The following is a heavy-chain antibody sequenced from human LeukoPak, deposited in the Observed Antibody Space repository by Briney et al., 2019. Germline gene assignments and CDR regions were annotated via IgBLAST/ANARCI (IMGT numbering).Heavy chain of an antibody. D-gene: IGHD3-22*01. J-gene: IGHJ4*02. V-gene: IGHV4-59*08. Sequence: SETLSLTCTVSGGSISSYYWSWIRQPPGKGLEWIGSIYYSGSTYYNPSLESRVTISVDTSKNQFSLNLASVTAADTAVYYCARHGDDRSGYTGYYFDYWGQGPLVTVSS. CDR2: IYYSGST. CDR1: GGSISSYY. CDR3: ARHGDDRSGYTGYYFDY.